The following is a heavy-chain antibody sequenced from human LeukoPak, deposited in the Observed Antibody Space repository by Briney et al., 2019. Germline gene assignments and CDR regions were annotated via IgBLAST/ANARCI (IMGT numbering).Heavy chain of an antibody. CDR3: ARGYDILTNAFDY. CDR2: INRSGNII. CDR1: GFTFSSYE. Sequence: PGGSLRLSCAASGFTFSSYEENWVRQAPGKGLEWVSYINRSGNIIYYADSVKGRFTISRDNAKNSLYLQMNSLRAEDTAVYYCARGYDILTNAFDYWGQGTLVTVSS. D-gene: IGHD3-9*01. V-gene: IGHV3-48*03. J-gene: IGHJ4*02.